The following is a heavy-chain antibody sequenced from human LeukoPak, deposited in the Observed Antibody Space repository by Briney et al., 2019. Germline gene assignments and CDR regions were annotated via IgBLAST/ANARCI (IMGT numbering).Heavy chain of an antibody. CDR3: ARSTGSTMFIDY. J-gene: IGHJ4*02. V-gene: IGHV4-34*01. Sequence: SETLSLSCGVYGGSFSGYYWSWIRQPPGKGLEWIGEINPRGSTNYNPSLKSRVTLSADTSKNQFSLKLSSVTAADTAVYYCARSTGSTMFIDYWGQGTLVTVSS. CDR2: INPRGST. CDR1: GGSFSGYY. D-gene: IGHD3-10*02.